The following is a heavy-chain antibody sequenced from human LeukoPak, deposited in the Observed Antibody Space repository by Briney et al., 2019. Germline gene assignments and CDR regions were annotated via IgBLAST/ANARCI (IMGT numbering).Heavy chain of an antibody. J-gene: IGHJ4*02. D-gene: IGHD3-3*01. CDR1: GGSISSGGYY. Sequence: SETPSLTCTVSGGSISSGGYYWSWIRQHPGKGLEWIGYIYYSGSTYYNPSLKSRVTISVDTSKNQFSLKLSSVTAADTAVYYCARCPYYDFWSGYYDFDYWGQGTLVTVSS. CDR2: IYYSGST. V-gene: IGHV4-31*03. CDR3: ARCPYYDFWSGYYDFDY.